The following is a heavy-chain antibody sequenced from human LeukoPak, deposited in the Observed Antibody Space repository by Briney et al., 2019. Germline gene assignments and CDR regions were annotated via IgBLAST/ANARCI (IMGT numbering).Heavy chain of an antibody. V-gene: IGHV3-53*01. J-gene: IGHJ4*02. D-gene: IGHD3-22*01. CDR2: IYSGGST. Sequence: GGSLRLSCAASGFTVSSNYMSWVRQAPGKGLEWVSVIYSGGSTYYADSVKGRFTISRDNSKNTLYLQMNSLRAEDTAVYYCATTYYYDSSGWPLFDYWGQGTLVTVSS. CDR3: ATTYYYDSSGWPLFDY. CDR1: GFTVSSNY.